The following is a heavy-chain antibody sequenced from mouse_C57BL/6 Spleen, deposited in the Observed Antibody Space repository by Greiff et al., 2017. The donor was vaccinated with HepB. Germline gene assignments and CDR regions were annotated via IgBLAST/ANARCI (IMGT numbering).Heavy chain of an antibody. CDR3: ARKILDGSSYGWYFDV. CDR2: IYPGDGDT. CDR1: GYAFSSYW. J-gene: IGHJ1*03. D-gene: IGHD1-1*01. Sequence: QVQLQQSGAELVKPGASVKISCKASGYAFSSYWMNWVKQRPGKGLEWIGQIYPGDGDTNYNGKFKGKATLTADKSSSTAYMQLSSLTSEDSAVYFCARKILDGSSYGWYFDVWGTGTTVTVSS. V-gene: IGHV1-80*01.